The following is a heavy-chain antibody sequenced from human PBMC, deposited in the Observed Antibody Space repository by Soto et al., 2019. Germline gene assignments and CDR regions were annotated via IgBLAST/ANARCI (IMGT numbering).Heavy chain of an antibody. D-gene: IGHD2-8*02. CDR1: AGSISSYY. J-gene: IGHJ4*02. CDR3: ARDKITGLFDY. CDR2: ISYSGNT. V-gene: IGHV4-59*12. Sequence: SETLSLTCSVSAGSISSYYWNWIRQSPGKGLEWIGYISYSGNTNYNPSLKSRVTISLDTSKNQFSLKLTSVTAADTAVYYCARDKITGLFDYWGQGTLVTVSS.